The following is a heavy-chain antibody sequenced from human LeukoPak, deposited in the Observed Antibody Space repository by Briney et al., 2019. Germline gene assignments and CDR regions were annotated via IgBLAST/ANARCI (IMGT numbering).Heavy chain of an antibody. V-gene: IGHV3-23*01. Sequence: GGSLRLSCAASGFTFSSYAMSWVRQAPGKGLEWVSAISGSGGSTYYADSVKGRFTISRDNSKNTLYLQMNSLRAEDTAVYYCAKDETATYYYDSSGYPTDYWGQGTLVTVSS. J-gene: IGHJ4*02. CDR3: AKDETATYYYDSSGYPTDY. CDR2: ISGSGGST. D-gene: IGHD3-22*01. CDR1: GFTFSSYA.